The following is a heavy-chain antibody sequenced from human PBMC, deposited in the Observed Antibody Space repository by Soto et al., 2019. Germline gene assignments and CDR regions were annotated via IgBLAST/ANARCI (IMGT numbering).Heavy chain of an antibody. CDR1: GFTFTSSA. CDR3: AADPRYYDFWSGYYTPRAFDI. Sequence: QMQLVQSGPEVKKPGTSVKVSCKASGFTFTSSAMQWVRQARGQRLEWIGWIVVGSGNTNYAQQFQERVTITRDMSTSTAYMELSSLRSEDTAVYYCAADPRYYDFWSGYYTPRAFDIWGQGTMVTVSS. V-gene: IGHV1-58*02. J-gene: IGHJ3*02. CDR2: IVVGSGNT. D-gene: IGHD3-3*01.